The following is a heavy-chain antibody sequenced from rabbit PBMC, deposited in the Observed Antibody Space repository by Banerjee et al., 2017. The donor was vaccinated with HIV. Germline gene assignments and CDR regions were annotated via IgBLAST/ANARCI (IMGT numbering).Heavy chain of an antibody. Sequence: QSLEESGGDLVKPGASLTLTCTASRFSFGRYWMCWVRQAPGKGLEWIACIDTGSSGRTYYASWAKGRFSISRSTSLNTVTLQMTSLTAADTATYFCARDLAGVIGWNFNLWGQGTLVTVS. D-gene: IGHD4-1*01. CDR1: RFSFGRYW. CDR3: ARDLAGVIGWNFNL. CDR2: IDTGSSGRT. V-gene: IGHV1S40*01. J-gene: IGHJ4*01.